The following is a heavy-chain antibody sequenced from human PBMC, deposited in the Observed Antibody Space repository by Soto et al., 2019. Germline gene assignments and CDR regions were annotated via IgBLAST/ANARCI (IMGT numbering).Heavy chain of an antibody. CDR1: GYTFTSYW. D-gene: IGHD2-15*01. CDR2: IYPSDSDI. Sequence: GESLKISCKGSGYTFTSYWIGWVRQMPGEGLEWMGVIYPSDSDIRYSPSFQGKVTISADKSITTAYLQWSSLKAADTAMYYCVRSGTSSGRFSDYWGQGTLVTVTS. V-gene: IGHV5-51*01. CDR3: VRSGTSSGRFSDY. J-gene: IGHJ4*02.